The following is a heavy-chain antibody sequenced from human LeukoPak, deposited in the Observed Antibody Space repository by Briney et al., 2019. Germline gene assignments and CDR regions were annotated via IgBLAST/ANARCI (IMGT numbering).Heavy chain of an antibody. J-gene: IGHJ6*02. CDR3: ARNNGMDV. CDR1: GFAFSSHW. CDR2: VNRDGSET. V-gene: IGHV3-7*03. Sequence: PGGSQRLSCAASGFAFSSHWMTWVRQVPGRGPEWVANVNRDGSETYYLDSVKGRFTISKDNAKNSLYLQMNSLRAEDTALYHCARNNGMDVWGQGTTVIVSS.